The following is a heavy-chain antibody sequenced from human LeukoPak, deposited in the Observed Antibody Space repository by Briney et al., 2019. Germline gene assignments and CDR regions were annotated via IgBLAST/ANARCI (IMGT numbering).Heavy chain of an antibody. D-gene: IGHD2-15*01. CDR3: ARGGLYWHI. CDR2: IKQDGSEK. V-gene: IGHV3-7*04. CDR1: GITLSTYL. J-gene: IGHJ3*02. Sequence: PGGSLSLSCAASGITLSTYLMSWVRQAPGKGLEWVANIKQDGSEKNYVDSVKGRFAISRDNSKNSLYLQMNSLRAEDTALYYCARGGLYWHIWGKGTVVSVSS.